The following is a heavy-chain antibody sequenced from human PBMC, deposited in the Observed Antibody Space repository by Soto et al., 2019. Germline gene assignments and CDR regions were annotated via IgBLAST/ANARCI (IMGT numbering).Heavy chain of an antibody. CDR1: GGTFGSYA. V-gene: IGHV1-69*06. J-gene: IGHJ4*02. CDR3: ARDPLDSSGYYYPFDY. D-gene: IGHD3-22*01. CDR2: IIPIFGTA. Sequence: VEVSCKASGGTFGSYAISWVRQDPGQGLEWMGGIIPIFGTANYAQKFQGRVTITADKSTSTAYMELSSLRSEDTAVYYCARDPLDSSGYYYPFDYRGQGTLVTVSS.